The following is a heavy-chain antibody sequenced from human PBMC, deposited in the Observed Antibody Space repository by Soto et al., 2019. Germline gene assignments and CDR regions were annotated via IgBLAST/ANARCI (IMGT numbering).Heavy chain of an antibody. CDR3: ARGGHIVVVVAATIAGLDY. CDR1: GFTFSSYA. V-gene: IGHV3-30-3*01. CDR2: ISYDGSNK. D-gene: IGHD2-15*01. J-gene: IGHJ4*02. Sequence: GGSLRLSCAASGFTFSSYAMHWVRQAPGKGLEWVAVISYDGSNKYYADSVKGRFTISRDNSKNTLYLQMNSLRAEDTAVYYCARGGHIVVVVAATIAGLDYWGQGTLVTVSS.